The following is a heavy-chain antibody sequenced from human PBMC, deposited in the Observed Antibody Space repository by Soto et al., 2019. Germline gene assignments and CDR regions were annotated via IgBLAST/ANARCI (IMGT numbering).Heavy chain of an antibody. CDR2: INAGNGNT. CDR3: ARSSGYYYLEY. J-gene: IGHJ4*02. Sequence: QVQLVQSGADVKKPGASVKVSCKASGYTFTNYAMHWVRQAPGQRLEWMGWINAGNGNTKYSQQFQGRVTITRDTSASTAYMELSSLRSEDTAVYYCARSSGYYYLEYWGQGTLVTVSS. D-gene: IGHD3-22*01. V-gene: IGHV1-3*01. CDR1: GYTFTNYA.